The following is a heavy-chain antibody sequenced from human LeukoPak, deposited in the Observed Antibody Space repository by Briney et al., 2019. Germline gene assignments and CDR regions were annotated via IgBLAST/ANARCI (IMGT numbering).Heavy chain of an antibody. CDR1: GFIFNNYA. CDR3: AKDNRRHYTSGPNPDSLH. CDR2: ISWNSGSI. V-gene: IGHV3-9*01. Sequence: GGSLRLSCAGSGFIFNNYAMHWVRQPPEKGLEWVSGISWNSGSIDYADSVKGRFTISRDNAKNSLYLQMNSLRVEDTAFYYCAKDNRRHYTSGPNPDSLHWGQGALVTVSS. J-gene: IGHJ4*02. D-gene: IGHD6-19*01.